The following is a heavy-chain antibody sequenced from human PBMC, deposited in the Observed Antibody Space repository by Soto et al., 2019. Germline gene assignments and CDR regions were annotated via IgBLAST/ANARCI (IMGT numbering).Heavy chain of an antibody. CDR2: INPSDSST. V-gene: IGHV1-46*01. Sequence: QVQLVQSGAEVKKPGASVKVSCKASGYTFTNYYMHWVRQAPGQGLEWMGVINPSDSSTNYAQRFQGRVTMTRDTSTTKVYMELSSLRSEDTAIYYCARIDISTNWGGSWGQGTLVTVSS. D-gene: IGHD7-27*01. J-gene: IGHJ4*02. CDR3: ARIDISTNWGGS. CDR1: GYTFTNYY.